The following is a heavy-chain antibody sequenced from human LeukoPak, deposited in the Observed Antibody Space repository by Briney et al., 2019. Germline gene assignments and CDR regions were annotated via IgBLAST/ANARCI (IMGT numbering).Heavy chain of an antibody. D-gene: IGHD5-18*01. V-gene: IGHV5-10-1*01. CDR2: IDPSDSYT. CDR3: ARVESMVNVWFDP. J-gene: IGHJ5*02. CDR1: GYSFTSYW. Sequence: KPGESLRISCKGSGYSFTSYWISWVRQMPGKGLEWMGRIDPSDSYTNYSPSFQGHVTISADKSISTAYLQWGSLKASDTAMYYCARVESMVNVWFDPWGQGTLVTVSS.